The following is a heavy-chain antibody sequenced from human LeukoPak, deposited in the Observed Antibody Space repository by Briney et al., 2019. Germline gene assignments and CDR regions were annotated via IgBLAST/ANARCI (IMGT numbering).Heavy chain of an antibody. CDR2: INPNSGGT. D-gene: IGHD2-2*01. J-gene: IGHJ5*02. V-gene: IGHV1-2*02. CDR1: GYTFIAYY. CDR3: ARGMGVLVPAATWFDP. Sequence: ASVKVSCKASGYTFIAYYMHWVRQAPGQGLEWMGWINPNSGGTNYAQKFQGRVTMARDTSISAAYMDLSRLRSDDTAVYYCARGMGVLVPAATWFDPWGQGTLVTVSS.